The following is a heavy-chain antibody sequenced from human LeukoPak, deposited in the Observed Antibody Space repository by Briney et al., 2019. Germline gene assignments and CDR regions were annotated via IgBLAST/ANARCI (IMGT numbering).Heavy chain of an antibody. Sequence: GGSLRLSCAASGFTFSSYWMSWVRQAPGKGLEWVANIKQDGSEKYYVDSVKGRFTISRDNAKNSLYLQMNSLRAEDTAVYYCAGSSRYFWPRGAFDIWGQGTMVTVSS. CDR2: IKQDGSEK. CDR3: AGSSRYFWPRGAFDI. D-gene: IGHD3-9*01. V-gene: IGHV3-7*01. J-gene: IGHJ3*02. CDR1: GFTFSSYW.